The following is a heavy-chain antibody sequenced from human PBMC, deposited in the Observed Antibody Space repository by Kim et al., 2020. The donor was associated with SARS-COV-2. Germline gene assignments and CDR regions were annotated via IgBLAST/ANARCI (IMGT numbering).Heavy chain of an antibody. J-gene: IGHJ4*02. Sequence: YYSGSTNDNPSLKSRVTIPVDTSKNQFSLKLSSVTAADTAVYYCARDAGGWGQGTLVTVSS. V-gene: IGHV4-59*01. CDR3: ARDAGG. CDR2: YYSGST. D-gene: IGHD3-16*01.